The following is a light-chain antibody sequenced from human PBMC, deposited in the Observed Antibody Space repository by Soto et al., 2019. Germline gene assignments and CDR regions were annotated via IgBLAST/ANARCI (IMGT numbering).Light chain of an antibody. CDR2: GAS. CDR3: QQYNNWPPLT. V-gene: IGKV3-15*01. J-gene: IGKJ4*01. CDR1: QSVSNY. Sequence: ENVLTQSPATLSLSPGERATLSCRASQSVSNYVAWYQQKPGQAPRLLIYGASTRATGIPARFSGSGSGTEFTLTISSLQSEDFAVYYCQQYNNWPPLTFGGGTKVDIK.